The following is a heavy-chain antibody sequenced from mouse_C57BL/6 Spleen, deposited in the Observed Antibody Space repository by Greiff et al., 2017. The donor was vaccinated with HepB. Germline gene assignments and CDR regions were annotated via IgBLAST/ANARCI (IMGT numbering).Heavy chain of an antibody. D-gene: IGHD2-2*01. CDR3: ARGYDEVAWFAY. Sequence: QVQLQQPGAELVKPGASVKMSCKASGYTFTSYWITWVKQRPGQGLEWIGDIYPGSGSTNYNEKFKSKATLTVDTSSSTAYMQLSSLTSEDSAVYYCARGYDEVAWFAYWGQGTLVTVSA. CDR1: GYTFTSYW. CDR2: IYPGSGST. V-gene: IGHV1-55*01. J-gene: IGHJ3*01.